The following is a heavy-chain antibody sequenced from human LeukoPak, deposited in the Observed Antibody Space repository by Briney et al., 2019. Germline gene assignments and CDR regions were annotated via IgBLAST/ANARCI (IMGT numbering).Heavy chain of an antibody. CDR3: AKGHYGSSGYYYFDY. V-gene: IGHV3-23*01. Sequence: GGSLRLSCAASGFTFSSYAMSWVRQAPGKGLEWVSAISGSGASTYQADSVRGRFTISRDNSKNTLYLEMNSLRAEDTAVYYCAKGHYGSSGYYYFDYWGQGTLVTVSS. CDR1: GFTFSSYA. D-gene: IGHD3-22*01. CDR2: ISGSGAST. J-gene: IGHJ4*02.